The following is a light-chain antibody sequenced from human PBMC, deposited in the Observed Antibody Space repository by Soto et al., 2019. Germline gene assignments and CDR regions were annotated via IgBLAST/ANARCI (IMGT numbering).Light chain of an antibody. CDR2: DDD. CDR3: GSWDSSLSAYV. Sequence: QSVMTQPPSVSAAPGQRVTISCSESSPNIGGNSVSWYQQLPGTAPKLLIYDDDKRPSGIPDRFSGSKSGTSATLGITGFQTGDEADYYCGSWDSSLSAYVFGTGTKLTVL. J-gene: IGLJ1*01. V-gene: IGLV1-51*01. CDR1: SPNIGGNS.